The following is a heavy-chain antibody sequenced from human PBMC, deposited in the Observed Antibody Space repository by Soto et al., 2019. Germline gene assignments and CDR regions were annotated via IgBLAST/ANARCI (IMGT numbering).Heavy chain of an antibody. V-gene: IGHV3-48*03. J-gene: IGHJ4*02. CDR1: GFTFSSYE. CDR2: ISSSGSTI. Sequence: GSLRLSCAASGFTFSSYEMNWVRQAPGKGLEWVSYISSSGSTIYYADSVKGRFTISRDNAKNSLYLQMNSLRAEDTAVYYCARDTAMSYFDYWGQGTLVTVSS. CDR3: ARDTAMSYFDY.